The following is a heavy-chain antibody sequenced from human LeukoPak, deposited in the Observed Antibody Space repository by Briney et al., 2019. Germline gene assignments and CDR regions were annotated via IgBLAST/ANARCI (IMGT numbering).Heavy chain of an antibody. J-gene: IGHJ2*01. Sequence: SETLSLTRTVSVGSISSYYWSCIRQPAGKGLEWIGRIYTSGSTNYNPSLKSRVTMSVDTSKNQFSLKLSSVTAADTAVYYCARRKGGDGPWYFDLWGRGTLVTVSS. CDR1: VGSISSYY. CDR2: IYTSGST. D-gene: IGHD2-21*02. CDR3: ARRKGGDGPWYFDL. V-gene: IGHV4-4*07.